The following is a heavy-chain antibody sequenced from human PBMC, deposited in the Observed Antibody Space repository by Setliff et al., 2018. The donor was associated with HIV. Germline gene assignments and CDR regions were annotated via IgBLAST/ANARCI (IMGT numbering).Heavy chain of an antibody. D-gene: IGHD3-3*01. J-gene: IGHJ5*02. V-gene: IGHV3-7*03. CDR1: GFTFSSYW. CDR3: GRGSKNFWSDTLTRFDP. Sequence: GGSLRLSCAASGFTFSSYWMNWVRQAPGKGLEWVANIKEDGSEKYYVDSVKGRFTISRDNTKNSLYLQMNSLRAEDTAVYYCGRGSKNFWSDTLTRFDPWGQGTLVTVSS. CDR2: IKEDGSEK.